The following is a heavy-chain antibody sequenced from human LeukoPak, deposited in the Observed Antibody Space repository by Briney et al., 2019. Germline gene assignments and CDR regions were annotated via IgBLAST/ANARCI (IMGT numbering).Heavy chain of an antibody. V-gene: IGHV4-34*01. J-gene: IGHJ4*02. D-gene: IGHD3-22*01. CDR1: GGSFSGYY. Sequence: SETLSLTCAVYGGSFSGYYWSWIRQPPGKGLEWIGEINHSGSTNYNPSLKSRVTISVDTSKNQFSLKLSSVTAADTAVYYCARGFRYYYDSSGQYYFDYWGQGTLVTVSS. CDR3: ARGFRYYYDSSGQYYFDY. CDR2: INHSGST.